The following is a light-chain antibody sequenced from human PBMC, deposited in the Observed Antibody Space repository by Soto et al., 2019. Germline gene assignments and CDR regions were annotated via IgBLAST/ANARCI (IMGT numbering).Light chain of an antibody. CDR1: QSVTSSY. V-gene: IGKV3-20*01. J-gene: IGKJ2*01. Sequence: EIVLTQSPGTLSLSPGERATLSCRASQSVTSSYLAWYQQKPGQAPRLLIYGASSRATGIPDRFRGSGCGTDFTLIISRLEPEDFAVYYCQQFGSSPPYTFGQGTKLEIK. CDR3: QQFGSSPPYT. CDR2: GAS.